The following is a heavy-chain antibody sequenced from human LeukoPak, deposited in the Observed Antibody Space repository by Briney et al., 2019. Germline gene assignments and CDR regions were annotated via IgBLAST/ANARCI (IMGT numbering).Heavy chain of an antibody. CDR1: RYIFTGYY. CDR3: ASSSVGALGY. V-gene: IGHV1-2*02. D-gene: IGHD1-26*01. CDR2: INPNSGGT. Sequence: GASVKVSCKGSRYIFTGYYIHWVRQAPGQGLEWMGWINPNSGGTNYAQKFQGRVTMTRDTSISTVYMELSRLRSDDTAVYYCASSSVGALGYWGQGTPVTVSS. J-gene: IGHJ4*02.